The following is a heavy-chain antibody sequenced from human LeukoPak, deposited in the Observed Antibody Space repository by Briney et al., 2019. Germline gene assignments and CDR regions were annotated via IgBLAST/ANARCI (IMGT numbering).Heavy chain of an antibody. V-gene: IGHV3-7*01. CDR2: IKQDGSEK. Sequence: GGSLRLSCAASGFTFSSYWMSWVRQAPGKGLEWVADIKQDGSEKYYVDSVKGRFTISRDNAKNSLYLQMNSLRAEDTAVYYCARDLHTPGYYYYYMDVWGKGTTVTVSS. CDR3: ARDLHTPGYYYYYMDV. CDR1: GFTFSSYW. J-gene: IGHJ6*03. D-gene: IGHD4-11*01.